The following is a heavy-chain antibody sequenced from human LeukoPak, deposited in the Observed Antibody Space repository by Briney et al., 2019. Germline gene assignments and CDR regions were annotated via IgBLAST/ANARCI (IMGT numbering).Heavy chain of an antibody. CDR3: ATTPGIDYFDY. J-gene: IGHJ4*02. CDR2: ISGSGGST. Sequence: GGSLRLSCAASGFTFSTYSMSWVRQAPGKGLEWVSAISGSGGSTYYADSVKGRFTISRDNSKNTLYLQMNSLRAEDTAVYYCATTPGIDYFDYWGQGTLVTVSS. CDR1: GFTFSTYS. V-gene: IGHV3-23*01. D-gene: IGHD4-23*01.